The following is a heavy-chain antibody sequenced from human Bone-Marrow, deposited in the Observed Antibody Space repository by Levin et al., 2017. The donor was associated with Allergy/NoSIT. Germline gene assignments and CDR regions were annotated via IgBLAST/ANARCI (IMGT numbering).Heavy chain of an antibody. CDR2: ISVTGGST. CDR3: AKIEGRNLFSLRFWRGSVYYFDN. D-gene: IGHD3-3*01. Sequence: QTGGSLRLSCALRNYAVTWVRQAPGKGLEWVSAISVTGGSTHYADSVRGRFTISRDNSQSSVYLQMENLRVEDTAVYYCAKIEGRNLFSLRFWRGSVYYFDNWGQGTLVTVSS. V-gene: IGHV3-23*01. CDR1: RNYA. J-gene: IGHJ4*02.